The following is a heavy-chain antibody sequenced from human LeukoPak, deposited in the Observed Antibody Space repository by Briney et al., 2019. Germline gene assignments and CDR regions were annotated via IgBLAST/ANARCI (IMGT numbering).Heavy chain of an antibody. Sequence: SSETLSLTCTVSGGSISSYYWSWIRQPPGKGLEWIGYIYYSGSTNYNPSLKSRVTISVDTSKNQFSLKLSSVTAAYTAVYYCARATYYDFWSGYYTRYYFDYWGQGTLVTVSS. CDR1: GGSISSYY. CDR3: ARATYYDFWSGYYTRYYFDY. CDR2: IYYSGST. V-gene: IGHV4-59*01. J-gene: IGHJ4*02. D-gene: IGHD3-3*01.